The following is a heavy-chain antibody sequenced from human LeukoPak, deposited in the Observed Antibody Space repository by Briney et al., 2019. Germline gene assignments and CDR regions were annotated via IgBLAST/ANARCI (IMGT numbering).Heavy chain of an antibody. J-gene: IGHJ4*02. Sequence: PSETLSLTCVVYGGSFSGYYWGWIRQPPGKGLEWIGSIYYGGSTYYNPSLKSRVTISVDTSKNQFSLKLSSVTAADTAVYYCARHVPYYYDSSGFYNDYWGQGTLVTVSS. D-gene: IGHD3-22*01. CDR2: IYYGGST. CDR1: GGSFSGYY. V-gene: IGHV4-39*01. CDR3: ARHVPYYYDSSGFYNDY.